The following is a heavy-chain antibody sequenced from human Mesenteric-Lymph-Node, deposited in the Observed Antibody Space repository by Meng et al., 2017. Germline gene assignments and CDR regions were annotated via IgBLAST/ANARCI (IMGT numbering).Heavy chain of an antibody. Sequence: QLQLQESGSGLVQPSETLSLTCTVSGGSISGYYWSWIRHPPGKELEWIGYIHYSGSTNYKPSLKSRVTISVDTSKNQFSLKLSSVTAADTAVYYCARHPQFGTTMIEYWGQGTLVTVSS. CDR3: ARHPQFGTTMIEY. V-gene: IGHV4-59*08. J-gene: IGHJ4*02. D-gene: IGHD1-7*01. CDR2: IHYSGST. CDR1: GGSISGYY.